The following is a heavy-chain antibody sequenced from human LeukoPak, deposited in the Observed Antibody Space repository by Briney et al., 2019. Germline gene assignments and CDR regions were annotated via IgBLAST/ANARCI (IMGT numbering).Heavy chain of an antibody. J-gene: IGHJ3*02. CDR2: ISGSGGST. D-gene: IGHD1/OR15-1a*01. V-gene: IGHV3-23*01. Sequence: GGTLRLSCEASGFTFSGYGMNWVRQAPGKGLEWVSAISGSGGSTYYADSVKGRFTISRDNSKNTLYLQMNSLRAEDTAVYYCAKDRPGELEQGGGDDAFDIWGQGTMVTVSS. CDR1: GFTFSGYG. CDR3: AKDRPGELEQGGGDDAFDI.